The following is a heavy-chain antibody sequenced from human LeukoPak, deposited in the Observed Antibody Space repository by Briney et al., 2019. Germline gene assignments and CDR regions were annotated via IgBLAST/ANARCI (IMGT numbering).Heavy chain of an antibody. D-gene: IGHD3-16*02. J-gene: IGHJ4*02. V-gene: IGHV3-7*01. Sequence: GGSLRLSCAASGFSFNTYWMTWVRQAPGKGLEWVANVNQGGSETYYVDSVKGRFIISRDNAKNSMYLQMNSLRAEDTAVYYCVRGGLYHYSGTSGDYWGQGTLVTVSS. CDR3: VRGGLYHYSGTSGDY. CDR1: GFSFNTYW. CDR2: VNQGGSET.